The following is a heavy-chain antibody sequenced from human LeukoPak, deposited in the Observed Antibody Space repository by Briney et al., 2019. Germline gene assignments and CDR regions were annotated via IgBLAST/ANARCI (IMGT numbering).Heavy chain of an antibody. CDR3: ARDRGYDSKAFDI. Sequence: SETLSLTCTVSGGSISSGGYYWSWIRQHPGKGLEWIRYIYYSGSTYYNPSLKSRVTISVDTSKNQLSLKLSSVTAADTAVYYCARDRGYDSKAFDIWGQGTMVTVSS. CDR1: GGSISSGGYY. V-gene: IGHV4-31*03. CDR2: IYYSGST. J-gene: IGHJ3*02. D-gene: IGHD3-22*01.